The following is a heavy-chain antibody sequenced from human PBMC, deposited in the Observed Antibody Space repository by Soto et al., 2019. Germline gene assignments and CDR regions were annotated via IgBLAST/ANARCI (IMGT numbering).Heavy chain of an antibody. Sequence: QLLESGPGLVKPSETLSLTCTVSGGSISGNTYYWGWIRQPPGKGLEWIGNFYYSGSSYYNPSLKSRVTISVDTSKNQFSLKLSSVTAADTAVYYCASMSPVTSIETWGQGTLVTVSS. D-gene: IGHD4-17*01. J-gene: IGHJ5*02. CDR2: FYYSGSS. CDR3: ASMSPVTSIET. V-gene: IGHV4-39*01. CDR1: GGSISGNTYY.